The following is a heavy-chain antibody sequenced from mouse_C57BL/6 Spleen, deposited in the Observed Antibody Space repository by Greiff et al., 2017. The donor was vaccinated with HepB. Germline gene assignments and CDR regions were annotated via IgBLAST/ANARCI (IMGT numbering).Heavy chain of an antibody. CDR3: ARGHYDYDGLDYYAMDY. Sequence: EVQLQQSGPELVKPGASVKIPCKASGYTFTDYNMDWVKQSHGKSLEWIGDINPNNGGTIYNQKFKGKATLTVDKSSSTAYMELRSLTSEDTAVYYCARGHYDYDGLDYYAMDYWGQGTSVTVSS. J-gene: IGHJ4*01. CDR1: GYTFTDYN. D-gene: IGHD2-4*01. V-gene: IGHV1-18*01. CDR2: INPNNGGT.